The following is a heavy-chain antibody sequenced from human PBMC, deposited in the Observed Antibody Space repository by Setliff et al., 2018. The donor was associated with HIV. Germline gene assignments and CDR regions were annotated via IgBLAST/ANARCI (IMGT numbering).Heavy chain of an antibody. CDR3: ARGQYNSGYYGEPSSYYFDS. V-gene: IGHV4-39*01. Sequence: SETLSLTCTVSGGAFNTSSSYWGWIRQPPGKGLEYIGGIFYSGSAYYNPSLKSRVTISVDTSKSQLSLWLSSVTAADTATYYCARGQYNSGYYGEPSSYYFDSWDQGTLVTVSS. J-gene: IGHJ4*02. D-gene: IGHD5-12*01. CDR1: GGAFNTSSSY. CDR2: IFYSGSA.